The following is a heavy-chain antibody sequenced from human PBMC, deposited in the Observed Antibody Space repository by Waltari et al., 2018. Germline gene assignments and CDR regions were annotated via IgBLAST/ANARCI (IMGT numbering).Heavy chain of an antibody. D-gene: IGHD3-22*01. CDR1: GYTFTDYY. J-gene: IGHJ1*01. CDR2: VDPEDGET. V-gene: IGHV1-69-2*01. CDR3: ATDDDYYDPTWFQH. Sequence: EVQLVQSGAEVKKPGATVKISCKASGYTFTDYYMHWVQQAPGKGLEWMGRVDPEDGETIYAEKFQGRVTITADTSTDTAYMELSSLRSEDTAVYYCATDDDYYDPTWFQHWGQGTLVTVSS.